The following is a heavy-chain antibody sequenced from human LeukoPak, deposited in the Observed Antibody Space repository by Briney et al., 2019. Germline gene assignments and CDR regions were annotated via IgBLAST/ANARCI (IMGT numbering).Heavy chain of an antibody. V-gene: IGHV3-21*01. CDR1: GFTFSSYS. CDR2: ISSSSSYI. CDR3: ARIEIPVAARPYYYYGMDV. J-gene: IGHJ6*02. D-gene: IGHD6-6*01. Sequence: GGSLRLSCAASGFTFSSYSMNRVRQAPGKGLEWVSSISSSSSYIYYADSVKGRFTISRDNAKNSLYLQMNSLRAEDTAVYYSARIEIPVAARPYYYYGMDVWGQGTTVTVSS.